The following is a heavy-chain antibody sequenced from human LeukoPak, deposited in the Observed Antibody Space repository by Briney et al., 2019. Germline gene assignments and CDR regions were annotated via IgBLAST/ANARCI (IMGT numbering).Heavy chain of an antibody. Sequence: ASVKVSCKASGYTFTSYGISWVRQAPGQGLEWMGWISAYNGNTNYAQKLQGRVTMTPDTSTSTAYMELRSLRSDDTAVYYCARDRVRYCSSTSCYLLGSEYYYYYMDVWGKGTTVTVSS. V-gene: IGHV1-18*01. J-gene: IGHJ6*03. CDR3: ARDRVRYCSSTSCYLLGSEYYYYYMDV. CDR1: GYTFTSYG. D-gene: IGHD2-2*01. CDR2: ISAYNGNT.